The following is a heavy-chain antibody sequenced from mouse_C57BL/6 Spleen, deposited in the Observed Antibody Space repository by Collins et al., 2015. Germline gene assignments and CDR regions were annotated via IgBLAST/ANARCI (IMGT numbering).Heavy chain of an antibody. V-gene: IGHV1-9*01. J-gene: IGHJ4*01. CDR1: GYTFSYYR. CDR2: ILPGSGNT. CDR3: VRFADY. Sequence: QVQLQQSGAELMKPGASVKISCKASGYTFSYYRIEWVKQRPGHGLEWIGEILPGSGNTNYNEKFKGKATFTADTSSNTAYMQLSSLTSEDSAVYYCVRFADYWGQGTSVTVSS.